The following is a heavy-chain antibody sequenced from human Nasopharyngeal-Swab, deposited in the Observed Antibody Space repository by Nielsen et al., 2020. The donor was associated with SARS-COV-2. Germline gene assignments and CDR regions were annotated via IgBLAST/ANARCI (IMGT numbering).Heavy chain of an antibody. D-gene: IGHD2-2*01. CDR2: IVIGSDNT. CDR1: GFTFIRSA. CDR3: ARVPRYCSSTSCYAEPYYYYYGMDV. Sequence: SVKVSCKASGFTFIRSAMQWVRQARGQRLEWIGWIVIGSDNTKYARKFQERVTITRDMSTSTAYMELSSLRSEDTAVYYCARVPRYCSSTSCYAEPYYYYYGMDVWGQGTTVTVSS. J-gene: IGHJ6*02. V-gene: IGHV1-58*02.